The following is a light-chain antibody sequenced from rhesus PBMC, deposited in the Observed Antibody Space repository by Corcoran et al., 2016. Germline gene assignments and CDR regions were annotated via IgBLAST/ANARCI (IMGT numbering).Light chain of an antibody. J-gene: IGKJ3*01. CDR3: LQYNSKPFA. Sequence: DIQMTQSPSSLSASVGDRVTITCRASQGISNYLSWYQQKPGKAPKRLIYAASSLESGGPSRFSGSGYGTEFTLTISSLQPEDFAAYYCLQYNSKPFAFGPGTKLDIQ. CDR2: AAS. V-gene: IGKV1-36*01. CDR1: QGISNY.